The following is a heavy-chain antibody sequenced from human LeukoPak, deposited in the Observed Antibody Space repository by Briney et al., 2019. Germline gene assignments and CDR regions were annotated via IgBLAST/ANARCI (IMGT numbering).Heavy chain of an antibody. Sequence: KPGGSLRLSCAASGSTFSSYSMNWVRQAPGKGLEWVSSISSSSSYIYYAGSVKGRFTISRDNAKNSLYLQMNSLRAEDTAVYYCARDLRLYAFDIWGQGTMVTVSS. CDR2: ISSSSSYI. V-gene: IGHV3-21*01. D-gene: IGHD3-16*01. CDR3: ARDLRLYAFDI. J-gene: IGHJ3*02. CDR1: GSTFSSYS.